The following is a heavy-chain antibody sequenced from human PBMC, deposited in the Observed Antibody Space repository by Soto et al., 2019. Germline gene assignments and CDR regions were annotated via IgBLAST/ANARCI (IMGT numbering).Heavy chain of an antibody. CDR3: ARDQVAAAGTNESGYYYYYYGMDV. CDR1: GYTFTGYY. V-gene: IGHV1-2*04. Sequence: QVQLVQSGAEVKKPGASVKVSCKASGYTFTGYYMHWVRQAPGQGLEWMGCINPNSGGTNYAQKFQGWVTMTRDRCISTAYMELSRLRSDDTAVYYCARDQVAAAGTNESGYYYYYYGMDVWGQGTTVTVSS. D-gene: IGHD6-13*01. CDR2: INPNSGGT. J-gene: IGHJ6*02.